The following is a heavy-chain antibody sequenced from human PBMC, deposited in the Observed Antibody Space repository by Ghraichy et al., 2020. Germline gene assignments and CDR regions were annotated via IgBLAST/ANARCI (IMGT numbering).Heavy chain of an antibody. J-gene: IGHJ6*02. CDR3: AKIVPPYSSSWYGVGYGMDV. V-gene: IGHV3-23*01. CDR1: GFTFSSYA. Sequence: GGSLRLSCAASGFTFSSYAMSWVRQAPGKGLEWVSAISGSGGSTYYADSVKGRFTISRDNSKNTLYLQMNSLRAEDTAVYYCAKIVPPYSSSWYGVGYGMDVWGQGTTVTVSS. CDR2: ISGSGGST. D-gene: IGHD6-13*01.